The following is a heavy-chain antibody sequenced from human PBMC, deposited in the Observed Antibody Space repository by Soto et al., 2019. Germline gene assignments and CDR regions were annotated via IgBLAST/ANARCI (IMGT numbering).Heavy chain of an antibody. V-gene: IGHV4-34*01. CDR1: GGSFSGYY. Sequence: SETLSLTCAVYGGSFSGYYWSWIRQPPGKGLEWIGEINHSGSTNYNPSLKSRVTISVDTSKNQFSLKLSSVTAADTAVYYCARGPPCDYWGQGTLVTVSS. CDR2: INHSGST. CDR3: ARGPPCDY. J-gene: IGHJ4*02.